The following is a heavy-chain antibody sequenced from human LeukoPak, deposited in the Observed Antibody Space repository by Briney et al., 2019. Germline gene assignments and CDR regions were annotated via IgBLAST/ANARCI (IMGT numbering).Heavy chain of an antibody. CDR2: IYDSGTT. D-gene: IGHD6-19*01. V-gene: IGHV4-59*01. CDR3: ANTKQWLAFAS. J-gene: IGHJ4*02. CDR1: GGSITSFY. Sequence: PSETLSLTCTVSGGSITSFYWSWIRQPAGKGLEWIGNIYDSGTTNYNPSLESRVAISLDPSKNEFSLKMSSVTAADTAVYYCANTKQWLAFASWSQGTLVIVSS.